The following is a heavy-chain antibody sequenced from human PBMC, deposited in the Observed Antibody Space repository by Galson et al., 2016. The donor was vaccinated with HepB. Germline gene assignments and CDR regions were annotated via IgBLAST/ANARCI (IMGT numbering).Heavy chain of an antibody. CDR3: VTDDLATETN. J-gene: IGHJ4*02. D-gene: IGHD5-12*01. Sequence: SVKVSCKVSGYLLTELSMHWARQVPGKGFEWMGGFEPEDGETIYSQKFQGRVTMTEDTSTDTAYMELSSLRSEDTAVYYCVTDDLATETNWGQGTLVIVSS. CDR2: FEPEDGET. CDR1: GYLLTELS. V-gene: IGHV1-24*01.